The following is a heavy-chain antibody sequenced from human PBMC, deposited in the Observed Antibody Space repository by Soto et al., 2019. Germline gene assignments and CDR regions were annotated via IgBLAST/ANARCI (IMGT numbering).Heavy chain of an antibody. CDR1: GGSISSYY. Sequence: SETLSLTCTVSGGSISSYYWSWIRQPPGKGLEWIGYIYYSGSTNYNPSLKSRVTISVDTSKNQFSLKLSSVTAADTAVYYCARTYYGDYVMDYWGQGTLVTVSS. D-gene: IGHD4-17*01. V-gene: IGHV4-59*01. CDR3: ARTYYGDYVMDY. CDR2: IYYSGST. J-gene: IGHJ4*02.